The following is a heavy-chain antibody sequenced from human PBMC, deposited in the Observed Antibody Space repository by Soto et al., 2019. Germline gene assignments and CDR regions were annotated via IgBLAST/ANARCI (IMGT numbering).Heavy chain of an antibody. Sequence: SDTLSLTCIVSGASVSSSNYYWGWVRQSPGKGLEWIGSIYYSGNTYYNPSLESRVTISVDKSNNEFSLKVISVTAADTAVYYCPRLEGLATISYYFDFWGQGSLVTVSS. J-gene: IGHJ4*02. CDR2: IYYSGNT. CDR1: GASVSSSNYY. D-gene: IGHD3-9*01. V-gene: IGHV4-39*01. CDR3: PRLEGLATISYYFDF.